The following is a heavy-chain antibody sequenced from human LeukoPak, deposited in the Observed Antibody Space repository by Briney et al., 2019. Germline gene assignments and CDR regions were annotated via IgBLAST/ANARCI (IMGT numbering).Heavy chain of an antibody. CDR1: GFTFSNYA. Sequence: GESLRLSCAASGFTFSNYAMSWVRQAPGKGLEWVSLISLSGGSTYYADSVKGRFTISRDNSKNTLYLQMNSLRAKDTAVYYCARSPTGSGWYYFDYWGQGTLVTVSS. CDR2: ISLSGGST. V-gene: IGHV3-23*01. J-gene: IGHJ4*02. CDR3: ARSPTGSGWYYFDY. D-gene: IGHD6-19*01.